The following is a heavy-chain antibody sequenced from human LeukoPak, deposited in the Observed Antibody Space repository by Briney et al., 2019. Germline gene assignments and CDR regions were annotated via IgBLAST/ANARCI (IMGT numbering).Heavy chain of an antibody. V-gene: IGHV3-23*01. D-gene: IGHD2-2*01. CDR1: GFTFSSYA. Sequence: GGSLRLSCAASGFTFSSYAMSWVRQAPGKGLEWVSAISGSGGSTYYADSVKGRFTISRDNSKNTLYLQMNSLRVEDTAVYYCANTDSPLRTIVPAADNWFDPWGQGTLVTVSS. CDR3: ANTDSPLRTIVPAADNWFDP. CDR2: ISGSGGST. J-gene: IGHJ5*02.